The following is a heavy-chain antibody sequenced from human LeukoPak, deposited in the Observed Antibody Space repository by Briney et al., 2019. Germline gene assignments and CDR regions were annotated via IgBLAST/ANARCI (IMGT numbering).Heavy chain of an antibody. Sequence: ASVKVSCKASGYTFTSYYMHWVRQAPGQGLEWMGIINPSGGSTSYAQKFQGRVTMTRDMSMSTVFMELSSLRSEDTAVYYCARVSGSPRGYSYGYLFDYWGQGTLVTVSS. J-gene: IGHJ4*02. D-gene: IGHD5-18*01. V-gene: IGHV1-46*01. CDR1: GYTFTSYY. CDR2: INPSGGST. CDR3: ARVSGSPRGYSYGYLFDY.